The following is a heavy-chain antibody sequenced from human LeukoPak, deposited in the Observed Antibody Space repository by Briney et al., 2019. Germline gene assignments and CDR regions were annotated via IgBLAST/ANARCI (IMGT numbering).Heavy chain of an antibody. CDR1: GFTFSSYD. CDR2: IWYVGTIK. V-gene: IGHV3-33*06. Sequence: AGSLSLSCAASGFTFSSYDMHWVRQAPGMGLEWVAVIWYVGTIKYYADSVKGRFTISRDNSKNTLYLQMTSLRAEDTAVYYCAKGRGSSTCYFDYWGQGTLVTVSS. CDR3: AKGRGSSTCYFDY. D-gene: IGHD6-13*01. J-gene: IGHJ4*02.